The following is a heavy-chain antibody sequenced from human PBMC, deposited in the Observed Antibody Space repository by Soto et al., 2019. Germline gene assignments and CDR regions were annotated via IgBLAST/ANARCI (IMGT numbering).Heavy chain of an antibody. Sequence: QITLKESGPTLVKPTQTLTLTCTFSGFSLSTSGVGVGWIRQPPGKALEWRALIYWDDDKRYSPSLKSRLTITKDTSKNQVVLTMTNMDPVDTAIYYCAHRHEHYSSSCPYDYCGQGTLVTVSS. CDR3: AHRHEHYSSSCPYDY. CDR2: IYWDDDK. J-gene: IGHJ4*02. CDR1: GFSLSTSGVG. V-gene: IGHV2-5*02. D-gene: IGHD6-13*01.